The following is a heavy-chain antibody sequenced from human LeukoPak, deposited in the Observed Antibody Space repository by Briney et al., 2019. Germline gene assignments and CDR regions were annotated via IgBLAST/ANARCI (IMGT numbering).Heavy chain of an antibody. V-gene: IGHV3-23*01. CDR2: ISGSGGST. J-gene: IGHJ5*02. CDR3: AKDYVDYGVFGWFDP. Sequence: GGSLRLSCAASGFTFSSYAMSWVRQAPGKGLEWVSAISGSGGSTYYADSVKGRFTISRDNSKNTLYLQMNSLRAEDTAVYYCAKDYVDYGVFGWFDPWGQGTLVTVSS. CDR1: GFTFSSYA. D-gene: IGHD4-17*01.